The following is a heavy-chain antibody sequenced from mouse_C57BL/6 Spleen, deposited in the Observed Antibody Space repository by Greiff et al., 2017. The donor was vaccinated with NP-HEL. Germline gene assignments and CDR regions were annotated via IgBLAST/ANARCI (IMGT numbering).Heavy chain of an antibody. CDR2: ISSGSSTI. J-gene: IGHJ3*01. Sequence: EVKVVESGGGLVKPGGSLKLSCAASGFTFSDYGMHWVRQAPEKGLEWVAYISSGSSTIYYADTVKGRFTISRDNAKNTLFLQMTSLRSEDTAMYYCANSLLTGTWFAYWGQGTLVTVSA. CDR3: ANSLLTGTWFAY. CDR1: GFTFSDYG. D-gene: IGHD4-1*01. V-gene: IGHV5-17*01.